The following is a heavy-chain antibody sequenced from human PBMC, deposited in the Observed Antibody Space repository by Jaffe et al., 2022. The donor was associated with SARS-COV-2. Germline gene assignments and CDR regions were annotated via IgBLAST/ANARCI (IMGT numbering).Heavy chain of an antibody. Sequence: QVQLQESGPGLVKPSQTLSLTCTVSGGSISSGGYYWSWIRQHPGKGLEWIGYIYYSGSTYYNPSLKSRVTISVDTSKNQFSLKLSSVTAADTAVYYCARGGPDYYDSPSNFDYWGQGTLVTVSS. D-gene: IGHD3-22*01. J-gene: IGHJ4*02. V-gene: IGHV4-31*03. CDR3: ARGGPDYYDSPSNFDY. CDR1: GGSISSGGYY. CDR2: IYYSGST.